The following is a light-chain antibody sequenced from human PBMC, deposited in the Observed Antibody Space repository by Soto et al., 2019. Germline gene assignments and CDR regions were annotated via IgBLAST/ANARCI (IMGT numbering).Light chain of an antibody. CDR2: RTS. J-gene: IGKJ1*01. CDR3: QEYNGRSS. V-gene: IGKV3-15*01. CDR1: QNVGGD. Sequence: EGVTTPSPATLSVSPGERATLSCRASQNVGGDLAWYQQKPGQAPRLLIYRTSTRANGTPVRFSGSGSGTEFTLTISSLQSEDFAVYYCQEYNGRSSFGQGTKVEMK.